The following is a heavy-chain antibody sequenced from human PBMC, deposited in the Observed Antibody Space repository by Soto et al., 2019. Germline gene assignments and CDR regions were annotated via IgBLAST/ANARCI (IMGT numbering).Heavy chain of an antibody. CDR3: AKAQGGSYFDY. CDR2: ISSSGGST. V-gene: IGHV3-23*01. J-gene: IGHJ4*02. Sequence: EVQLLESGGGLVRPGGSLRLSGAAFGFTFSGIAMSWVRQPPGKGLEWVSGISSSGGSTYYADSVKGRFTISRDNSKNMLYLQMNNLRAEDTAVYYCAKAQGGSYFDYWGQGTLVTVSS. CDR1: GFTFSGIA. D-gene: IGHD2-15*01.